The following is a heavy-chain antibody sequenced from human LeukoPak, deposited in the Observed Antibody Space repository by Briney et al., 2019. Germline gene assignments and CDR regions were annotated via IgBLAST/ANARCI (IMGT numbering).Heavy chain of an antibody. CDR3: ANFDFWSGYYEWFDP. CDR1: GFTFSSYG. CDR2: IRYDGSNK. D-gene: IGHD3-3*01. J-gene: IGHJ5*02. V-gene: IGHV3-30*02. Sequence: VGSLRLSCAASGFTFSSYGMHWVRQAPGKGLEWVAFIRYDGSNKYYADSVKGRFTISRDNSKNTLYLQMNSLRAEDTAVYYCANFDFWSGYYEWFDPWGQGTLVTVS.